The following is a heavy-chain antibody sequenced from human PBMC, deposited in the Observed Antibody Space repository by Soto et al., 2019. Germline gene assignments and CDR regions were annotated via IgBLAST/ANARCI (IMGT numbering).Heavy chain of an antibody. CDR2: ISYDGSNK. CDR1: GFTFSSYG. Sequence: GGSLRLSCAASGFTFSSYGMHWVRQAPGKGLEWVAVISYDGSNKYYADSVKGRFTISRDNSKNTLYLQMNSLRAEDTAVYYCAKFPYCSGGSCYSPSDAFDIWGQGTMVTVSS. J-gene: IGHJ3*02. V-gene: IGHV3-30*18. D-gene: IGHD2-15*01. CDR3: AKFPYCSGGSCYSPSDAFDI.